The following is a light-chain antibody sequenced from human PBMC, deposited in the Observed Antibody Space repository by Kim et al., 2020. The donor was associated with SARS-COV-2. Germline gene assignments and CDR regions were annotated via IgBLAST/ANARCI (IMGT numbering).Light chain of an antibody. Sequence: EIVLTQSPATLCLSPGERATLSCRASQSVSSYLAWYQQKPGQAPRLLIYDASNRATGIPARFSGSGSGTDFTLTISSLEPEDFAVYYCQQRSNLLTFGGGTKVDIK. V-gene: IGKV3-11*01. CDR2: DAS. CDR1: QSVSSY. CDR3: QQRSNLLT. J-gene: IGKJ4*01.